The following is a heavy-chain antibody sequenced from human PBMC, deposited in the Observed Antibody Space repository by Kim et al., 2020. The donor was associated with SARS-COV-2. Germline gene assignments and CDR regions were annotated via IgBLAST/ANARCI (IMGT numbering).Heavy chain of an antibody. Sequence: GGSLRLSCAASGFTFSSYSMNWVRQAPGKGLEWVSSISSSSSYIYYADSVRGRFTISRDNAKNSLYLQMNNLRAEDTAVYYCARDLAYTTMAPPGYWGQGTLVTVSS. CDR1: GFTFSSYS. CDR3: ARDLAYTTMAPPGY. V-gene: IGHV3-21*01. D-gene: IGHD5-18*01. CDR2: ISSSSSYI. J-gene: IGHJ4*02.